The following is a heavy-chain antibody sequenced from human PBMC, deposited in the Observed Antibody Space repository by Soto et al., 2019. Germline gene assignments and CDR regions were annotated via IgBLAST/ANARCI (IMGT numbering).Heavy chain of an antibody. V-gene: IGHV3-23*01. CDR2: IDSGGVNT. CDR3: VSWVSAHFDF. J-gene: IGHJ4*02. CDR1: GLTFGNHA. Sequence: EVQLLESGGALVQPGGSLRLSCAASGLTFGNHAMTWARRPPGKGLEWVSTIDSGGVNTHYADSVKGRFTISRDNSRNTLYLQMNNLSPEDTALYYCVSWVSAHFDFWGREPRSPSPQ. D-gene: IGHD2-8*01.